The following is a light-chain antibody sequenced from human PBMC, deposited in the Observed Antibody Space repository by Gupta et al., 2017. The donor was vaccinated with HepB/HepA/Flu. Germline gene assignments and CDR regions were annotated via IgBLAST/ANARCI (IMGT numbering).Light chain of an antibody. CDR2: DDS. V-gene: IGLV3-21*01. CDR3: QVWDKSSDHVV. Sequence: SYVLTPPPSVSVAPGTTARITCGGNSIGSKSVHWYQQKPGQAPVLVIYDDSDRPSGIPQRFSGSNSGNTATLTISRVEDGDEADYYCQVWDKSSDHVVFGGGTKLTVL. J-gene: IGLJ3*02. CDR1: SIGSKS.